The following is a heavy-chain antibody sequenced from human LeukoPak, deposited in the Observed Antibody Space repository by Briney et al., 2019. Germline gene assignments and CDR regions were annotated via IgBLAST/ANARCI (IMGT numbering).Heavy chain of an antibody. D-gene: IGHD3-22*01. CDR3: ARCLAYYDSSGYYPDAFDI. V-gene: IGHV4-59*01. J-gene: IGHJ3*02. CDR2: IYYSGST. Sequence: SETLSLTCTVSGGSISSYYWSWIRQPPGKGLEWIGYIYYSGSTNYNPSLKSRVTISVDTSKNQFSLKLSSVTAADTAVYYCARCLAYYDSSGYYPDAFDIWGKGTTVTVSS. CDR1: GGSISSYY.